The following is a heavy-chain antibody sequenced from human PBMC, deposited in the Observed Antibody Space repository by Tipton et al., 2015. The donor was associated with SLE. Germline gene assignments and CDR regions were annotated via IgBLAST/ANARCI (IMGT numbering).Heavy chain of an antibody. V-gene: IGHV1-18*01. CDR3: AREGHAGTSDI. Sequence: QLVQSGAEVKKPGASVKVSCKASGYTFRNYGINWVRQAPGQGLEWMGWISALIGETKSPQNLQGRVTMTTDTLTSTAYMELRSLRSDDTAVYYCAREGHAGTSDIWGQGTMVAVSS. CDR1: GYTFRNYG. CDR2: ISALIGET. D-gene: IGHD3-10*01. J-gene: IGHJ3*02.